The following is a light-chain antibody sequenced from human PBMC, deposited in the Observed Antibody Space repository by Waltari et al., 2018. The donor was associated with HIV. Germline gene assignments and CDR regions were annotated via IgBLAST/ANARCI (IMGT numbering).Light chain of an antibody. J-gene: IGLJ2*01. CDR2: EVS. CDR1: SSDIGGYNY. CDR3: CSYADSSVV. Sequence: QSALTQPASVSGSPGRSITISCTGTSSDIGGYNYVSWYQQHPGKAPKLMIYEVSNRPSGVASRFSGSKSGNTASLTISGLQAEDEADYYCCSYADSSVVFGGGTKLTVL. V-gene: IGLV2-14*03.